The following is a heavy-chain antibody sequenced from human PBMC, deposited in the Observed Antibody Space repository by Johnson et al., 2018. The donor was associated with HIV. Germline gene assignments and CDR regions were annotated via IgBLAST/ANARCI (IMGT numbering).Heavy chain of an antibody. V-gene: IGHV3-11*04. CDR1: GFSFSNYY. CDR3: AKFVGAGSYDAFDI. J-gene: IGHJ3*02. CDR2: ISSSGSTI. Sequence: QVQLVESGGGLVKPGGSLRLSCAASGFSFSNYYMSWIRQAPGEGLNWISYISSSGSTIYYADSVKGRFTIPRDNSKNTLYLQMNSLRAEDTAVYYCAKFVGAGSYDAFDIWGQGTMVTVSS. D-gene: IGHD1-26*01.